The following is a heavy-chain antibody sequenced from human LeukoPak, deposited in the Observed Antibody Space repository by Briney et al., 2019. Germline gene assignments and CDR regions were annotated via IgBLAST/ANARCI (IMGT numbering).Heavy chain of an antibody. CDR1: GGTFSSYA. V-gene: IGHV1-69*05. CDR2: IIPIFGTA. D-gene: IGHD6-13*01. J-gene: IGHJ5*02. CDR3: AMGHSGSSWDNWFDP. Sequence: SVKVSCKASGGTFSSYAISWVRQAPGQGLEWMGGIIPIFGTANYAQKFQGRVTITTDESTSTAYMELSSLRSEDTAVYYCAMGHSGSSWDNWFDPWGQGTLVTVSS.